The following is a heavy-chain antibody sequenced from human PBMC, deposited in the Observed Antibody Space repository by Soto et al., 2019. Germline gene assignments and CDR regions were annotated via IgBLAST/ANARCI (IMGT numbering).Heavy chain of an antibody. CDR3: AKDNLDIVLVPAALGGVYYYYGMDV. V-gene: IGHV3-30*18. Sequence: GGSLRLSCAASGFTFSSYGMHWVRQAPGKGLEWVAVISYDGSNKYYADSVKGRFTISRDNSKNTLYLQMNSLRAEDTAVYYCAKDNLDIVLVPAALGGVYYYYGMDVWGQGTTVTVSS. CDR2: ISYDGSNK. J-gene: IGHJ6*02. D-gene: IGHD2-2*03. CDR1: GFTFSSYG.